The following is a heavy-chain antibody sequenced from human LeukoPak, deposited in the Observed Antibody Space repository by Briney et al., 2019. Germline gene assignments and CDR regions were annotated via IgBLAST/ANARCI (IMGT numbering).Heavy chain of an antibody. D-gene: IGHD3-10*01. J-gene: IGHJ4*02. V-gene: IGHV3-23*01. CDR2: ISGSGGST. CDR3: AKDPISGYGSGSSNFDY. CDR1: GFTFSRYA. Sequence: GGSLRLSCAASGFTFSRYAMSWVRQAPGKGLEWVSAISGSGGSTYYADSVKGRFTISRDNSKNTLYLQMNSLRAEDTTVYYCAKDPISGYGSGSSNFDYWGQGTLVTVSS.